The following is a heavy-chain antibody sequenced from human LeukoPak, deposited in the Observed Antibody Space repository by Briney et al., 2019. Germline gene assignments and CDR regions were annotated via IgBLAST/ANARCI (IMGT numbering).Heavy chain of an antibody. V-gene: IGHV4-39*01. CDR3: ARRRYMDV. Sequence: SETLSLTCTVSGGSISSSSYYWGWIRQPPGKGLEWIGSIYYSGSTYYNPSLKSRVTISVDTSKNQFSLKLSSVTAADTAVYYCARRRYMDVWGQGTTVTVSS. J-gene: IGHJ6*02. CDR1: GGSISSSSYY. CDR2: IYYSGST.